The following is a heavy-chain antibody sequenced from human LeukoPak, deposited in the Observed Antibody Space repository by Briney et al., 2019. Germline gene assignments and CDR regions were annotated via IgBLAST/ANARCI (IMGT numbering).Heavy chain of an antibody. V-gene: IGHV3-23*01. Sequence: GGSLRLSCAASGFTFSSYAMSWVRQAPGKGLEWVSAISGSGGSTYYADSVKGRFTISRDNSKNTLYLQMNSLRAEDTAVYYCAKDKIPYCSGGSCSAPFDYWGQGTLVTVSS. CDR2: ISGSGGST. D-gene: IGHD2-15*01. CDR1: GFTFSSYA. J-gene: IGHJ4*02. CDR3: AKDKIPYCSGGSCSAPFDY.